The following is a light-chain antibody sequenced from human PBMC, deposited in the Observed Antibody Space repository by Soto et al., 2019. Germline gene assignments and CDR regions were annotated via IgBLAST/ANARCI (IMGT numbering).Light chain of an antibody. CDR3: QQYDNLPGYT. CDR2: DAS. CDR1: QDISNY. Sequence: DIQMTQSPSSLSASVGDRVTITCQASQDISNYLNWYQKKPGKAPKLLIYDASNLESGVPSRFSGSGSGTDFIFTISSLQPEDSAPYDCQQYDNLPGYTFGQGTKLEIK. V-gene: IGKV1-33*01. J-gene: IGKJ2*01.